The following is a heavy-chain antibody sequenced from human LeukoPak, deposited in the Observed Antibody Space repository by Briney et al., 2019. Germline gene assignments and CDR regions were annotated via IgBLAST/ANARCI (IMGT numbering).Heavy chain of an antibody. D-gene: IGHD1-14*01. CDR3: ARLAMTTDLDYYFDF. V-gene: IGHV3-66*01. J-gene: IGHJ4*02. Sequence: RSGGSLRLSCTASGFTVSSNYMTWVRQAPGKGLEWVSVIYSGGSTFYADSVKGRFTISRDNSKNTLYLQMNSLRAEDTAVYYCARLAMTTDLDYYFDFWGQGTLVTVSS. CDR1: GFTVSSNY. CDR2: IYSGGST.